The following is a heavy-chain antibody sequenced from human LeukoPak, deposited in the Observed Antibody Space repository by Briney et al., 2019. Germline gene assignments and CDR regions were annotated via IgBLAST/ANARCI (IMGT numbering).Heavy chain of an antibody. J-gene: IGHJ6*02. CDR3: ARDDLVYSVHHGMDV. CDR2: ISYTGST. CDR1: GGSINSDH. D-gene: IGHD2-15*01. V-gene: IGHV4-59*12. Sequence: SETLSLTCTVSGGSINSDHWSWIRQPPGKGLEWIGCISYTGSTHYNPSLKSRITMSVDTSKNQISLRLSSVTAADTAVYFCARDDLVYSVHHGMDVWGRGITVTVSS.